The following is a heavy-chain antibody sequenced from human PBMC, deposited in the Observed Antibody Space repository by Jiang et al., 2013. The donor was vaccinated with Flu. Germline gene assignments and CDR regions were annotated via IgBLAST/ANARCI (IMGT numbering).Heavy chain of an antibody. CDR3: ARDHLGEQQPIFDP. V-gene: IGHV1-3*01. D-gene: IGHD6-13*01. CDR1: GYTFTSYA. J-gene: IGHJ5*02. Sequence: GAEVKKPGSSVKVSCKASGYTFTSYAMHWVRQAPGQRLEWMGWINAGNGNTKYSQKFQGRVTITRDTSASTAYMELSSLRSEDTAVYYCARDHLGEQQPIFDPWGQGTLVTVSS. CDR2: INAGNGNT.